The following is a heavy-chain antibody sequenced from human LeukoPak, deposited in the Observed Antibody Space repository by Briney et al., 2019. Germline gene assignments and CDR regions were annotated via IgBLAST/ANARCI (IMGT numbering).Heavy chain of an antibody. J-gene: IGHJ4*02. V-gene: IGHV4-39*01. CDR1: GVSISSSNSY. Sequence: PSETLSLTCTVSGVSISSSNSYWGWIRQARGKGVEWIVSIYYTGNTYYNASLKSRFTISIETSKNQRSLRLTSVTATDTAMYYCARQTGSGLFPLQGGQGTLVTVSS. CDR3: ARQTGSGLFPLQ. CDR2: IYYTGNT. D-gene: IGHD3-10*01.